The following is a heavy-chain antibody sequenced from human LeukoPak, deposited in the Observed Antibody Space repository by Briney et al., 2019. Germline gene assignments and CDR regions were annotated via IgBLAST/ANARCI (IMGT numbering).Heavy chain of an antibody. CDR3: ARGLRPSDY. V-gene: IGHV4-34*01. J-gene: IGHJ4*02. Sequence: SETLSLTCAVYGGTFSCYYWSWIRQPPGEGLEWIGEINHSGSTNYNPSLKSRVTISVDTSKNQFSLKLSSVAAADTVVDYCARGLRPSDYWGQGTLVTVSS. CDR1: GGTFSCYY. D-gene: IGHD2-15*01. CDR2: INHSGST.